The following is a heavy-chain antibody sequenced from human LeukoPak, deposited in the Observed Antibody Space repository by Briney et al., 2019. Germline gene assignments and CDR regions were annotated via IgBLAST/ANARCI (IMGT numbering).Heavy chain of an antibody. D-gene: IGHD2-2*01. CDR2: IYSGGST. V-gene: IGHV3-53*04. J-gene: IGHJ4*02. CDR3: ARVCSSTSCYASFDY. Sequence: GGSLRLSCAASGFTFSSYTMDWVRQAPGKGLEWVSVIYSGGSTYYADSVKGRFTISRHNSKNTLYLQMNSLRAEDTAVYYCARVCSSTSCYASFDYWGQGTLVTVSS. CDR1: GFTFSSYT.